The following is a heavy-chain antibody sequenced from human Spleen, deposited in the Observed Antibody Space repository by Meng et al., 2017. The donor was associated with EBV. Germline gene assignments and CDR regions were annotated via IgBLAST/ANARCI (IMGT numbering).Heavy chain of an antibody. Sequence: EVQLVESXXXXXHXXGXXRLSCAVSGVSVSNTYMIWVRQAPGKGLEWVSLLNSGGNAYYSDSVRGRFAISRDNSKNTMYLEMHSLRADDTAMYYCARKEKVAGQFDYWGQGTLVTVSS. D-gene: IGHD2-15*01. CDR3: ARKEKVAGQFDY. CDR2: LNSGGNA. J-gene: IGHJ4*02. CDR1: GVSVSNTY. V-gene: IGHV3-53*01.